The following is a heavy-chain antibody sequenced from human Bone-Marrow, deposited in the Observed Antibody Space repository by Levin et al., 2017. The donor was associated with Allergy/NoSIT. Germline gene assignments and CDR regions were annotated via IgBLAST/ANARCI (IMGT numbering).Heavy chain of an antibody. CDR1: GFTFDDYG. J-gene: IGHJ6*02. V-gene: IGHV3-20*01. CDR2: INWDGGST. D-gene: IGHD4/OR15-4a*01. CDR3: ARDPTLTSARSAWGRYYYGMDV. Sequence: GESLKISCEVSGFTFDDYGMSWVRQAPGKGLEWVSGINWDGGSTGYADSVKGRFTVSRDNAKNSLYLHMNSLRVEDSALYHCARDPTLTSARSAWGRYYYGMDVWGPGTTVTVSS.